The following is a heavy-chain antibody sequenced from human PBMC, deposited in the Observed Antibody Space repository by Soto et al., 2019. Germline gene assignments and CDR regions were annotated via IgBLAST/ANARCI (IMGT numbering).Heavy chain of an antibody. CDR3: ASGPDSGPDYYDDYYLDG. D-gene: IGHD5-12*01. Sequence: QVQLVESGGGLVKPGGSLRLSCAASGFTFSDYYMSWIRQAPGKGLEWVSNISSSGSTIYYADSVKGRFTISTDNAKKSLYLQLNSLRAEDAAVYYCASGPDSGPDYYDDYYLDGLGKGTTVTVSS. CDR2: ISSSGSTI. V-gene: IGHV3-11*01. CDR1: GFTFSDYY. J-gene: IGHJ6*03.